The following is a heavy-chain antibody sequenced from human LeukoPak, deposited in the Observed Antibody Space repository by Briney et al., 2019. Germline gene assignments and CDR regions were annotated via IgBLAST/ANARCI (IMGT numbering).Heavy chain of an antibody. J-gene: IGHJ4*02. CDR3: TRAVAGHPD. CDR1: GGPFRKYY. V-gene: IGHV4-34*01. D-gene: IGHD6-19*01. Sequence: SDTLSLTHAVCGGPFRKYYWSWVVQSPTKGLEWIGEINHRGYTNYNPSLKSRVTISIDTSKNQFSLMVTSVTAADTGVYYCTRAVAGHPDWGQGTLVTVSS. CDR2: INHRGYT.